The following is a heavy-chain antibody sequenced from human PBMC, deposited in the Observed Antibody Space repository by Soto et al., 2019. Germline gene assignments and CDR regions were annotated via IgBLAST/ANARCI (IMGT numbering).Heavy chain of an antibody. CDR1: GYTFTSYG. Sequence: GASVKVSCKASGYTFTSYGTSWVRQPPGQRLEWMGWISAYNGTTNYAQKLQGRDTMTTDTSTSTAYMVLRRLSSDHAAVDYCGREGRVRYSGSPVGNWFDPWGQGTLVTVSS. J-gene: IGHJ5*02. D-gene: IGHD1-26*01. CDR2: ISAYNGTT. CDR3: GREGRVRYSGSPVGNWFDP. V-gene: IGHV1-18*01.